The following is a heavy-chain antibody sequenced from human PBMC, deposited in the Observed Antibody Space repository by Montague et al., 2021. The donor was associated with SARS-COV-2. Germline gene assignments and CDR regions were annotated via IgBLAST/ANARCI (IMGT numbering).Heavy chain of an antibody. Sequence: SETLSLTCTVSGVSITTYYWSWIRQPPGKGLEWIGYIYYSGSTYYTPSLKSRVSFSVEASKNEFSLRLTSVSAADTAVYYCARGGGDYGGNPFDYWGQGTLVTVSS. CDR2: IYYSGST. CDR1: GVSITTYY. J-gene: IGHJ4*02. CDR3: ARGGGDYGGNPFDY. V-gene: IGHV4-59*01. D-gene: IGHD4-23*01.